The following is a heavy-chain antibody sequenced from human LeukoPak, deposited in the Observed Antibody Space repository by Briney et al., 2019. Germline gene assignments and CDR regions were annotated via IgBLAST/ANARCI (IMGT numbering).Heavy chain of an antibody. Sequence: GPLRLSCAASGFTFSDYSMNWVRQAPGKGLEWVSYISSSSSYTNYADSVKGRFTISRDNAKNSLYLQMNSLRAEDTAVYYCARALLPGIAVAGEDYWGQGTLVTVSS. J-gene: IGHJ4*02. D-gene: IGHD6-19*01. V-gene: IGHV3-21*05. CDR1: GFTFSDYS. CDR2: ISSSSSYT. CDR3: ARALLPGIAVAGEDY.